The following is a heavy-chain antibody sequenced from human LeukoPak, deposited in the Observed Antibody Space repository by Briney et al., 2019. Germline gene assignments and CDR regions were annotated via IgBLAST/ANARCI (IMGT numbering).Heavy chain of an antibody. V-gene: IGHV1-3*01. Sequence: GASVKVSCKASGYTFTSYAMHWVRQAPGQRLEWMGWINAGNGNTKYSQKFQGRVTITRDTSASTAYMELSSLRSEDTAVYYCARVGGSGWYGGNWFDPWGQGTLVTVSS. CDR3: ARVGGSGWYGGNWFDP. J-gene: IGHJ5*02. CDR2: INAGNGNT. D-gene: IGHD6-19*01. CDR1: GYTFTSYA.